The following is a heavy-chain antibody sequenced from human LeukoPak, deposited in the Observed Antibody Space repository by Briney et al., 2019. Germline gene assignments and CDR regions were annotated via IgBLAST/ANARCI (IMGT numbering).Heavy chain of an antibody. V-gene: IGHV4-59*08. J-gene: IGHJ4*02. CDR2: IYYSGST. Sequence: SETLSLTCTVSGGSISGYYWSWIRLPPGKGLEGIGYIYYSGSTDYNPSLKSRVTISVDTSKNQFSLKLSSVTAADTAVYYCATHGSTSFDYWGQGTLVTVSS. CDR1: GGSISGYY. D-gene: IGHD1-26*01. CDR3: ATHGSTSFDY.